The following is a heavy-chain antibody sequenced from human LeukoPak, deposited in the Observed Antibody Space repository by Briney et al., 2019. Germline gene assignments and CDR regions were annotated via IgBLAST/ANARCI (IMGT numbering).Heavy chain of an antibody. Sequence: PSETLSLTCTVSGASFSSNYWAWIRQPPGKRLEWIGYIYDSGNTNYNPSLESRVTISIDTSKNQLSLKLSSVTAADTAVYYCARGSILGWYFDLWGRGTLVTVSS. CDR3: ARGSILGWYFDL. CDR1: GASFSSNY. V-gene: IGHV4-59*01. CDR2: IYDSGNT. J-gene: IGHJ2*01. D-gene: IGHD3-9*01.